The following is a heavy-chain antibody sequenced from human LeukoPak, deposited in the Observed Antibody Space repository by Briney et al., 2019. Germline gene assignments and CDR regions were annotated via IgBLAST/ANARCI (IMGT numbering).Heavy chain of an antibody. J-gene: IGHJ3*02. CDR1: GFTVSSNY. CDR3: ARSVTAATGDGFDI. CDR2: IYSGGGT. D-gene: IGHD2-15*01. Sequence: GGSLRLSCAASGFTVSSNYMSWVRQAPGKGLGWVSVIYSGGGTYYADSVKGRFTFSRDNSKNTLYLQMNSLRAEDTAVYYCARSVTAATGDGFDIWGQGTMVTVSS. V-gene: IGHV3-53*01.